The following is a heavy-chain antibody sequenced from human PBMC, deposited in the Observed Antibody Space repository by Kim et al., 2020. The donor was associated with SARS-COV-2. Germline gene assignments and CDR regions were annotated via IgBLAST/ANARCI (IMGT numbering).Heavy chain of an antibody. V-gene: IGHV4-39*01. CDR1: GGSISSSSYY. CDR2: IYYSGST. D-gene: IGHD3-10*01. J-gene: IGHJ3*02. CDR3: ARPNSRLPHLVWFGELVAFDI. Sequence: SETLSLTCTVSGGSISSSSYYWGWIRQPPGKGLEWIGSIYYSGSTYYNPSLKSRVTISVDTSKNQFSLKLSSVTAADTAVYYCARPNSRLPHLVWFGELVAFDIWGQGTMVTVSS.